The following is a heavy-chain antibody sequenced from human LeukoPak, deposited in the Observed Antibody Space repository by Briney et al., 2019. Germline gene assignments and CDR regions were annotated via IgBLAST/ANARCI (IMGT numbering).Heavy chain of an antibody. Sequence: GGSLRLSCAASGFTFSSFGMHWVRQAPGKGLEWVAYIRYDGSNKKYADSLEGRFTISRDNSKNALYLQIDSPRPEDTAVYYCAKKSGAAFYNWFDPWGQGTLVTVSS. D-gene: IGHD1-26*01. CDR1: GFTFSSFG. CDR2: IRYDGSNK. J-gene: IGHJ5*02. CDR3: AKKSGAAFYNWFDP. V-gene: IGHV3-30*02.